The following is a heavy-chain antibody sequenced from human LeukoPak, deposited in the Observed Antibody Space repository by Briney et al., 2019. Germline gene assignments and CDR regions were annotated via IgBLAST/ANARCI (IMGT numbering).Heavy chain of an antibody. J-gene: IGHJ5*02. CDR2: IDASGVNT. Sequence: GGSLRLSCAASRFTFSGYAMYWVRQAPGKGLEWVSRIDASGVNTYYADSVKGRFTISRDNSRNTLYLQMNSLRAEDTAVYYCAKGSGSGWYGGFDPWGQGTLVTVSS. V-gene: IGHV3-23*01. CDR1: RFTFSGYA. CDR3: AKGSGSGWYGGFDP. D-gene: IGHD6-19*01.